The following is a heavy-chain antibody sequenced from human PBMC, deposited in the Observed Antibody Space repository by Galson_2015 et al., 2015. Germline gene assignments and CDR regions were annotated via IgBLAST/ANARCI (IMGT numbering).Heavy chain of an antibody. CDR3: AKDRGGDGSIGYFDY. J-gene: IGHJ4*02. CDR2: ISYDGSNK. CDR1: GFTFSSYG. V-gene: IGHV3-30*18. Sequence: SLRLSCAASGFTFSSYGMHWVRQAPGKGLEWVAVISYDGSNKYYADSVKGRFTISRDNSKNTLYLQMNSLRAEDTAVYYCAKDRGGDGSIGYFDYWGQGTLVTVSS. D-gene: IGHD5-24*01.